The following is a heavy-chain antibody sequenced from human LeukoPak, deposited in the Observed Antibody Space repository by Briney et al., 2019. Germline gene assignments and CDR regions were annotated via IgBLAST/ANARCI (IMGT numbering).Heavy chain of an antibody. CDR2: INPNSGGT. V-gene: IGHV1-2*02. CDR1: GYTFTGPY. D-gene: IGHD2-8*01. J-gene: IGHJ4*02. CDR3: ARVEYCTKGVCINFDL. Sequence: ASLKVSCKASGYTFTGPYIHWMRQAPGQGLEWMGWINPNSGGTKYAQKFQGRVTVTRDTSTSTACMELRGLRADDTAAYYCARVEYCTKGVCINFDLWGQGTLVTVSS.